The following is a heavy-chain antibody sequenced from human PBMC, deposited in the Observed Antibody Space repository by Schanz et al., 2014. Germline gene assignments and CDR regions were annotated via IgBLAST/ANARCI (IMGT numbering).Heavy chain of an antibody. J-gene: IGHJ4*02. CDR3: AKEKGLAARGTGESFDC. CDR1: GFPFSSYA. Sequence: EGHLGESGGGLVQPGGALRLSCAASGFPFSSYAMNWVRQAPGKGLGWVSAPSGTGRGTYYADSVKGRFTISRDNSKNLLYLQMNSLRAEDTATYYCAKEKGLAARGTGESFDCWGQGTLVTVSS. CDR2: PSGTGRGT. D-gene: IGHD6-13*01. V-gene: IGHV3-23*04.